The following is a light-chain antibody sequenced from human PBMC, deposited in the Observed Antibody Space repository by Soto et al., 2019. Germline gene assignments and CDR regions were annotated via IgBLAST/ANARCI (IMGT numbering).Light chain of an antibody. CDR1: QGIVND. CDR3: LQQNRYSRVT. Sequence: DIQMTQSPSSLSASVGERATIXXRASQGIVNDLCWYQQKPGKHTRSXXISASSMQSGGLSRCSGSRSGREFTLTIISLQPEDYATYYYLQQNRYSRVTFGGGTKV. J-gene: IGKJ4*01. CDR2: SAS. V-gene: IGKV1-17*01.